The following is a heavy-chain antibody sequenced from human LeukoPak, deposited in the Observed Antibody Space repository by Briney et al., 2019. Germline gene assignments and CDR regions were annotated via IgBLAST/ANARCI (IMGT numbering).Heavy chain of an antibody. V-gene: IGHV4-38-2*02. CDR1: GYSISSGYF. CDR3: ARSYCVGDCSVLHIYSDN. Sequence: PSETLSLTCTVSGYSISSGYFWGWMRQPPGKGLEWIGSIYHSVTTHYNPSLKSRVTISLDTSKNQFSLKLSSVTAADTAVYYCARSYCVGDCSVLHIYSDNWGQGTLVTVSS. D-gene: IGHD2-21*02. CDR2: IYHSVTT. J-gene: IGHJ4*02.